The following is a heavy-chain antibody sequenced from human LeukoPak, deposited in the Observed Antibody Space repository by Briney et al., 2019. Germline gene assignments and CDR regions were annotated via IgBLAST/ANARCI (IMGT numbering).Heavy chain of an antibody. CDR3: TTCTKTTLTPDY. V-gene: IGHV1-8*01. CDR1: GNTFTTYD. J-gene: IGHJ4*02. D-gene: IGHD4-17*01. CDR2: MNPNSGNT. Sequence: EASVKVSCKASGNTFTTYDINWVRQATGQGLEWMGWMNPNSGNTGYAQKFQGRITMTRNTSINTAYMELSSLKATATAVYYCTTCTKTTLTPDYWGQGTLVTVSS.